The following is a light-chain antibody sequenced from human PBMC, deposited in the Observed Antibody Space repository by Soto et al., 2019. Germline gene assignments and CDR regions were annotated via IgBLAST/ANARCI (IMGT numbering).Light chain of an antibody. J-gene: IGLJ2*01. CDR2: EVS. V-gene: IGLV2-14*01. CDR1: SSDFGGYNY. Sequence: QSALTQPASVSGSPGQSITISCTGTSSDFGGYNYVSWYQQHPGKAPKLMIYEVSNRPSGVSNRFSGSKSGNTASLTISGLQAEDEADYYCSSYTSSSLPVFGGGTKLTVL. CDR3: SSYTSSSLPV.